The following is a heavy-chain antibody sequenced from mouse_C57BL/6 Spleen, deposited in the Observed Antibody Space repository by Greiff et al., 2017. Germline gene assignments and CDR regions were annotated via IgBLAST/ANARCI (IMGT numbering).Heavy chain of an antibody. V-gene: IGHV1-85*01. J-gene: IGHJ3*01. CDR1: GYTFTSYD. CDR3: ARDVTTVVEGWFAY. D-gene: IGHD1-1*01. Sequence: QVQLQQSGPELVKPGASVKLSCEASGYTFTSYDINWVKQRPGQGLEWIGWIYPRDGSTKYNEKFKGKATLTVDTSSSTAYMELHSLTSEDSAVYFCARDVTTVVEGWFAYWGQGTLVTVSA. CDR2: IYPRDGST.